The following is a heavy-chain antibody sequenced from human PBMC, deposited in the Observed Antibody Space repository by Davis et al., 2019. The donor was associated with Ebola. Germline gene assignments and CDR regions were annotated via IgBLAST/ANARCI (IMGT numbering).Heavy chain of an antibody. CDR2: ISYDGSNK. CDR3: ARGYCSGGSCLVHYYYGMGV. D-gene: IGHD2-15*01. Sequence: GGSLRLSCAASGFSFGNYAMHWVRQAPGKGLEWVAVISYDGSNKYYADSVKGRFTISRDNSKNTLYLQMNSLRAEDTAVYYCARGYCSGGSCLVHYYYGMGVWGQGTTVTVSS. J-gene: IGHJ6*02. CDR1: GFSFGNYA. V-gene: IGHV3-30-3*01.